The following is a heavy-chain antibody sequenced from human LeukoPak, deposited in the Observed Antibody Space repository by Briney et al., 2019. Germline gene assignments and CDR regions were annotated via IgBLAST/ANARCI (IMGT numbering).Heavy chain of an antibody. V-gene: IGHV4-4*07. CDR1: GVSLDEYY. Sequence: PSETLSLTCSVSGVSLDEYYWYWIRQSAGKRLEWIGRISSSGSTNYAPSLKSRVTMSIDTSKRHLSLKLSSVTAADTGFYYCARLNGDGFDIWGQGTKVTVSS. J-gene: IGHJ3*02. CDR3: ARLNGDGFDI. CDR2: ISSSGST. D-gene: IGHD2-8*01.